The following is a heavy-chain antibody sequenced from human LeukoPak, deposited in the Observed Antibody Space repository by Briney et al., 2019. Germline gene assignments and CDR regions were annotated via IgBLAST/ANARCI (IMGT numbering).Heavy chain of an antibody. D-gene: IGHD4-17*01. CDR1: GYTFSTYW. V-gene: IGHV5-51*01. CDR2: IYPGDSDI. CDR3: AKLSGVYGDYASYFDY. J-gene: IGHJ4*02. Sequence: GESLKISCQGSGYTFSTYWIAWVRQLPGKGLGWMGIIYPGDSDIRYSPSFQGQVTISADKSISTAYLQWSSLKASDTAMYYCAKLSGVYGDYASYFDYWGQGTLVTVSS.